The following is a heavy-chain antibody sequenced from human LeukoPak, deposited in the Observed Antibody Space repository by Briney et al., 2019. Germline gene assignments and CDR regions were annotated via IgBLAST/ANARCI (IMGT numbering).Heavy chain of an antibody. J-gene: IGHJ4*02. CDR2: ISYNGINE. CDR3: ARGRNTMIVVVTPPGLDY. V-gene: IGHV3-30*03. D-gene: IGHD3-22*01. CDR1: GFSFSDYN. Sequence: GGSMRLSCAASGFSFSDYNMHWVRQAPGKGLEWMAVISYNGINEYYADSVKGRFTISRDNSKSTLLLQMNSLRAEDTAVYYCARGRNTMIVVVTPPGLDYWGQGTLVTVSS.